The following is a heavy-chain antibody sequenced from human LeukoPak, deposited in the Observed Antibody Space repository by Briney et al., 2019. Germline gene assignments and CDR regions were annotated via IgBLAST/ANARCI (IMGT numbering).Heavy chain of an antibody. Sequence: SETLSLTCNVSGGPFVGYYWTWIRQPPGKGLEWIGEITHSGGGNYNPSLKNRVTISVDSSQNRFSLKVVSVTAADTAVYYCARLPGYCSSTSCYRDYYYYYMDVWGKGTTVTVSS. CDR3: ARLPGYCSSTSCYRDYYYYYMDV. V-gene: IGHV4-34*01. CDR1: GGPFVGYY. J-gene: IGHJ6*03. D-gene: IGHD2-2*02. CDR2: ITHSGGG.